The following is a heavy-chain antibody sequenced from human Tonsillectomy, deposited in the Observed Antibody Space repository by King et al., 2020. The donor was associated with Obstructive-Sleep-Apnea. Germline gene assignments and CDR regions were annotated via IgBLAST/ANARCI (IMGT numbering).Heavy chain of an antibody. Sequence: QLQESGPGLVKPSETLSLTCTVSGYSISSGYYWGWIRQPPGKGLEWIGSIYHSGSTYYNPSLKSRVTISVDTSKNQFSLKLSSVTAADTAVYYCARDPSHHYYDTQHWGQGTLVTVSS. J-gene: IGHJ1*01. CDR1: GYSISSGYY. CDR3: ARDPSHHYYDTQH. CDR2: IYHSGST. D-gene: IGHD3-22*01. V-gene: IGHV4-38-2*02.